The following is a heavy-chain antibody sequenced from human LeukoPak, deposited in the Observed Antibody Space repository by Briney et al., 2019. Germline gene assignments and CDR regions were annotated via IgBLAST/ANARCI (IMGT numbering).Heavy chain of an antibody. CDR1: GFTFTKAW. Sequence: GGSLRLSCAASGFTFTKAWMNWARQAPGKGLEWVASINHNGNVNYYVDSVKGRFTISRDNAKNSLYLQMSNLRAEDTAVYFCARGGGLDVWGQGATVTVSS. CDR2: INHNGNVN. V-gene: IGHV3-7*03. J-gene: IGHJ6*02. CDR3: ARGGGLDV. D-gene: IGHD3-16*01.